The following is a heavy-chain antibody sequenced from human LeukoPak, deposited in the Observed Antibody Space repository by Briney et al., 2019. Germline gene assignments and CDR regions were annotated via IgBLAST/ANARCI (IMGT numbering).Heavy chain of an antibody. Sequence: ETLSLTCTVSGGSISSYYWNWIRQPAGKGLEWIGYFYNSGRSTYNPSLKSRVTISADTSKNHFSLKLNSVTTADTAVYYCTRGAGWLIDYWGQGILVTVSS. CDR3: TRGAGWLIDY. J-gene: IGHJ4*02. D-gene: IGHD3-16*01. V-gene: IGHV4-59*01. CDR1: GGSISSYY. CDR2: FYNSGRS.